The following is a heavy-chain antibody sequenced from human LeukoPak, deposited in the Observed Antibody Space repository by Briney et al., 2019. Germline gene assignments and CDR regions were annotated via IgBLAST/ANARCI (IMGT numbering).Heavy chain of an antibody. Sequence: ASVKVSCKASGYTFTSYGISWVRQAPGQGLEWMGWISASNGNTNYAQKLQGRVTMTTDTSTSTAYMELRSLRSDDTAVYYCARDRSITIFGVVMAYYYYGMDVWGQGTTVTVSS. CDR1: GYTFTSYG. D-gene: IGHD3-3*01. CDR3: ARDRSITIFGVVMAYYYYGMDV. CDR2: ISASNGNT. V-gene: IGHV1-18*01. J-gene: IGHJ6*02.